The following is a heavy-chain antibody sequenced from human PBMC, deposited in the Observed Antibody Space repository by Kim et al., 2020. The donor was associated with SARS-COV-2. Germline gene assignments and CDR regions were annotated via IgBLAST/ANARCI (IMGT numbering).Heavy chain of an antibody. CDR2: IRNKANNYAT. J-gene: IGHJ5*01. Sequence: GGSLRLSFAASGFTFSDSTIHWVRQASGKGLEWVGRIRNKANNYATAYAASVEGRFTISRDESKNTAFLQMNSLKTDDTAVYYCSRRSKSGGESPQNNW. CDR1: GFTFSDST. D-gene: IGHD2-15*01. V-gene: IGHV3-73*01. CDR3: SRRSKSGGESPQNNW.